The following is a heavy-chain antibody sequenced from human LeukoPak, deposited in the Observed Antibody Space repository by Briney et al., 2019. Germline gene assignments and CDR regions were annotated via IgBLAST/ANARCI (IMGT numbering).Heavy chain of an antibody. Sequence: PGGSLRLSCAASGFTFSNYWMRWVRQAPGKGLVWVSRIDSDGKSTNYADSVKGRFTISRDNAKNTLYLQMNSLRVEDTAVYYCVRDKEVVTGIGWFDPWGQGTLVTVSS. D-gene: IGHD2-21*02. CDR1: GFTFSNYW. CDR2: IDSDGKST. J-gene: IGHJ5*02. CDR3: VRDKEVVTGIGWFDP. V-gene: IGHV3-74*01.